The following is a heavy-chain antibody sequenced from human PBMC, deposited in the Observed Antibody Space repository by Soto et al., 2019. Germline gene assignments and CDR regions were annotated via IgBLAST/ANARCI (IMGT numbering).Heavy chain of an antibody. CDR3: ARGRYSRGWSSVPLYGMDV. CDR1: GFTFSDYY. CDR2: ISGNGEII. J-gene: IGHJ6*02. V-gene: IGHV3-11*01. Sequence: GGSLRLSCAASGFTFSDYYIHWIRRAPGKGLEWISYISGNGEIIQYAASARGRFTISRDNAENSVYLEMDSLRAEDTALYYCARGRYSRGWSSVPLYGMDVWGQGTTVTVSS. D-gene: IGHD1-26*01.